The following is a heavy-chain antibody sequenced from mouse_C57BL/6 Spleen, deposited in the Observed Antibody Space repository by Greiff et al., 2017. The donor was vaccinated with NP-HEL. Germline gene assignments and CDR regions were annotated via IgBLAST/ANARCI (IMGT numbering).Heavy chain of an antibody. CDR1: GYTFTRYW. CDR3: ARKAAEGFAY. J-gene: IGHJ3*01. Sequence: VQLQQPGAELVRPGSSVPLSCTASGYTFTRYWLAWVKQRPGQGLDWIGNISPSASDPHYNHKFKDKATLTVDKSSSTAYMQLSSLTSEDSAVYYCARKAAEGFAYWGQGTLVTVSA. CDR2: ISPSASDP. V-gene: IGHV1-61*01.